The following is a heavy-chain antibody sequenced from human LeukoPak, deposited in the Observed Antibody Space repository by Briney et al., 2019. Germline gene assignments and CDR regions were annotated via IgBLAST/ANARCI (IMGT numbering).Heavy chain of an antibody. CDR2: INPKSGGT. Sequence: ASVKVSCKASGYTFIGYYIHWVQQAPGQGLEWMGWINPKSGGTNFAQKFQGRVTMTRDTSISTAYMELSRLRSDDTARYYCARDPDWNYGSDWFDPWGQGTLVTVSS. CDR1: GYTFIGYY. CDR3: ARDPDWNYGSDWFDP. D-gene: IGHD1-7*01. V-gene: IGHV1-2*02. J-gene: IGHJ5*02.